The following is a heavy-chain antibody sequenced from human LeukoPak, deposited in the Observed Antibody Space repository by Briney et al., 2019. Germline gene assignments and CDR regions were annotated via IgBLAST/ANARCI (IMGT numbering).Heavy chain of an antibody. CDR1: GYTFTGFY. D-gene: IGHD3-16*01. V-gene: IGHV1-2*02. CDR2: INPNSGDT. J-gene: IGHJ4*02. CDR3: ARGGEWPHSTHFDY. Sequence: GASVKVSCKASGYTFTGFYMHWVRQAPGQGLEWMGWINPNSGDTNYAQKFQDRVTMTRDTSISIAYMELSRLRSDDTAVYYCARGGEWPHSTHFDYWGQGTLVTVSS.